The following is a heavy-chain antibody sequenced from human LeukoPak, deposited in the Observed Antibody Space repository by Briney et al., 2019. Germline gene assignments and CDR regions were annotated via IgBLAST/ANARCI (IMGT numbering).Heavy chain of an antibody. Sequence: PGGSLRLSCAASGFTFSSYSMNWVRQAPGKGLEWVSSISSSSSYIYYADSVKGRFTISRDNAKNSLYLHMNSLRAEDTAVYYCARDPTYFDWLPVYWGQGTLVTVSS. CDR2: ISSSSSYI. CDR1: GFTFSSYS. D-gene: IGHD3-9*01. V-gene: IGHV3-21*01. J-gene: IGHJ4*02. CDR3: ARDPTYFDWLPVY.